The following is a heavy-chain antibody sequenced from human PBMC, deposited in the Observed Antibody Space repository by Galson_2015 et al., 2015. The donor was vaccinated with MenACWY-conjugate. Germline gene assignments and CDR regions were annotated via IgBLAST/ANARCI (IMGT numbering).Heavy chain of an antibody. Sequence: SLRLSCAASGFTFSSYSMNWVRQAPGKGLEWVSSISSSSSYIYYADSVKGRFTIFRDNAKNSLYLQMNSLRAEDTAVYYCARVRFLEWLPADNWFDPWGQGTLVTVSS. V-gene: IGHV3-21*01. D-gene: IGHD3-3*01. J-gene: IGHJ5*02. CDR3: ARVRFLEWLPADNWFDP. CDR2: ISSSSSYI. CDR1: GFTFSSYS.